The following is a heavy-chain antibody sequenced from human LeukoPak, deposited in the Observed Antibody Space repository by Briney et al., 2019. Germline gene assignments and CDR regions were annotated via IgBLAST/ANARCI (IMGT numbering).Heavy chain of an antibody. CDR3: ARASGWYGAYFDY. V-gene: IGHV1-69*04. CDR2: IIPILGIA. D-gene: IGHD6-19*01. Sequence: SVKVSCKASGGTFISYAISWVRQAPGQGLEWMGRIIPILGIANYAQKFQGRVTITADKSTSTAYMELSSLRAEDTAVYYCARASGWYGAYFDYWGQGTLVTVSS. J-gene: IGHJ4*02. CDR1: GGTFISYA.